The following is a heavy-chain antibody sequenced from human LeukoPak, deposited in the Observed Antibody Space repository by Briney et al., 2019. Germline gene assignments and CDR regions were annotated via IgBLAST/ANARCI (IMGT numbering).Heavy chain of an antibody. J-gene: IGHJ3*02. V-gene: IGHV4-30-2*01. CDR1: GGSISSGGYS. D-gene: IGHD3-22*01. CDR3: ARGGGSGCYSDAFDI. Sequence: SQTLSLTCAVSGGSISSGGYSWSWIRQPPGKGLEWIGYIYHSGRTYYNPSLKSRVTMSVDRSKNQFSLKLSSVTAADTAVYYCARGGGSGCYSDAFDIWGQGTMVTVSS. CDR2: IYHSGRT.